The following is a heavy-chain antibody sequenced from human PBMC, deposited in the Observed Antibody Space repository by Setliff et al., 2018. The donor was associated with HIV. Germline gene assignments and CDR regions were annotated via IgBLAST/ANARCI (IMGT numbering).Heavy chain of an antibody. D-gene: IGHD1-1*01. CDR1: GGSFSSYG. V-gene: IGHV1-69*13. Sequence: ASVKVSCKVSGGSFSSYGFTWVRQAPGQGLEWMGGLIPLFGSANYPQKFQGRVTMTADESTRTVYMELSRLRFEDTAMYYCGRGDSLLESIVWFDRWGRGTLVTVSS. CDR3: GRGDSLLESIVWFDR. CDR2: LIPLFGSA. J-gene: IGHJ5*02.